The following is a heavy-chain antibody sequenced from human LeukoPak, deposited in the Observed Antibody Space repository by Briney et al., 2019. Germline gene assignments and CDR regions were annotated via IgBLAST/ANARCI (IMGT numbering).Heavy chain of an antibody. J-gene: IGHJ4*02. CDR3: AKGGGITRSYIYF. CDR2: IRMTGGST. V-gene: IGHV3-23*01. CDR1: GFTYCSFA. D-gene: IGHD3-16*01. Sequence: PGGSLRFSCAGSGFTYCSFARSWVRQAPGKGLEWVSTIRMTGGSTYYADSVKGRFTISRDNSKNTLHLQMNSLRAEDTAVYYCAKGGGITRSYIYFWGRGTLVTVSS.